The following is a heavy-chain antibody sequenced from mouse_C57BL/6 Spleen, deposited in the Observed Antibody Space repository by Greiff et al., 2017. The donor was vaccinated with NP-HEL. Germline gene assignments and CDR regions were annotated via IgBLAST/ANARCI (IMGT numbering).Heavy chain of an antibody. CDR3: ARDYDYGGFAY. Sequence: VQLVESGPELVKPGASVKISCKASGYAFSSSWMNWVKQRPGKGLEWIGRIYPGDGDTNYNGKFKGKATLTADKSSSTAYMQLSSLTSEDSAVYFCARDYDYGGFAYWGQGTLVTVSA. CDR2: IYPGDGDT. V-gene: IGHV1-82*01. D-gene: IGHD2-4*01. CDR1: GYAFSSSW. J-gene: IGHJ3*01.